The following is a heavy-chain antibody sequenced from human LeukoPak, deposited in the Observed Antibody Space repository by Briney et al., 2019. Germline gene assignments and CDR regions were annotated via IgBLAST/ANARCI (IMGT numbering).Heavy chain of an antibody. CDR1: GGSISSSSYY. CDR3: ASTFELRYFDWLSPSNWFDP. V-gene: IGHV4-39*01. CDR2: IYYSGST. Sequence: SETLSLTCTVSGGSISSSSYYWGWIRQPPGKGLEWIGSIYYSGSTYYNPSLKSRVTISVDTSKNQFSLKLSSVTAADTAVYYCASTFELRYFDWLSPSNWFDPWGQGTLVTVSS. D-gene: IGHD3-9*01. J-gene: IGHJ5*02.